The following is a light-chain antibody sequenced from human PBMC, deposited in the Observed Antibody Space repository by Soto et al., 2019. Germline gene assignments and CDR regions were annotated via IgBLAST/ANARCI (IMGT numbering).Light chain of an antibody. CDR3: QQYFRSPWT. J-gene: IGKJ1*01. V-gene: IGKV3-20*01. CDR1: QSVSSSY. Sequence: EIVLTQSPGTLSLSPGERATLSCRASQSVSSSYLAWYQQKGGQAPRLLIYGASSRATVIPDRFSGSGSGTDFTLTISRLEPEDFAVYYCQQYFRSPWTFGQGTKVEIK. CDR2: GAS.